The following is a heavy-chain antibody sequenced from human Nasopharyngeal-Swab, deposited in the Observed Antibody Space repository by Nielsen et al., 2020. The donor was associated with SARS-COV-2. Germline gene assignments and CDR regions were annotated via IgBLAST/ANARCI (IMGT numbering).Heavy chain of an antibody. CDR1: GFAFNNYA. D-gene: IGHD6-19*01. J-gene: IGHJ4*02. CDR2: ISGSGGST. V-gene: IGHV3-23*01. CDR3: AKGRNRISVTGTLFDY. Sequence: GGSLRLSCAASGFAFNNYAMNWVRQAPGKGLEWVSVISGSGGSTYYADPVKGRFTISRDNSKNTLYLQMNSLTAEDTAVYFCAKGRNRISVTGTLFDYWGQGTLVTVSS.